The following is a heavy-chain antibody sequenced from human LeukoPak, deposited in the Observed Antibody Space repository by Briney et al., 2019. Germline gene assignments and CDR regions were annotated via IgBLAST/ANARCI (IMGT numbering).Heavy chain of an antibody. V-gene: IGHV3-23*01. CDR3: AMDPYYYDSSGYFSN. CDR2: ISGSGGST. CDR1: GFTFSSYA. J-gene: IGHJ4*02. D-gene: IGHD3-22*01. Sequence: GGSLRLSCAASGFTFSSYAMSWVRQAPGKGLEWVSAISGSGGSTYYADSVKGRFTISRDNSKNTLYLQMNSLRAEDTAVYYCAMDPYYYDSSGYFSNWGQGTLVTVSS.